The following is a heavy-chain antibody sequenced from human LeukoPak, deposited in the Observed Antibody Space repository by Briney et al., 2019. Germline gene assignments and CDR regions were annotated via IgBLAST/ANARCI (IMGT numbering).Heavy chain of an antibody. CDR2: IYNSGST. CDR1: GGSVSSYY. Sequence: SETLSLTCTVSGGSVSSYYWSWIRQPAGKGLEWIGRIYNSGSTNYNPSLKSRVTMSVDSSKNQFSLKLSSVTAADTAVYYCARGANFYYMDVWGKGTTVTVSS. CDR3: ARGANFYYMDV. J-gene: IGHJ6*03. V-gene: IGHV4-4*07.